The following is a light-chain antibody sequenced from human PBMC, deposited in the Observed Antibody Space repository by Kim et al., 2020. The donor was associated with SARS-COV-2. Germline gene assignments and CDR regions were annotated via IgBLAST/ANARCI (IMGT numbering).Light chain of an antibody. J-gene: IGKJ2*01. V-gene: IGKV3-20*01. CDR3: QQYGRSPSYT. Sequence: SPGERGTLSCRASQTLTSSYLDWYQQKPGQAPRLLIYGTSTRATGIADRFSGSGSGTDFTLTISRLESEDSAVYYWQQYGRSPSYTFGQGTKLEI. CDR2: GTS. CDR1: QTLTSSY.